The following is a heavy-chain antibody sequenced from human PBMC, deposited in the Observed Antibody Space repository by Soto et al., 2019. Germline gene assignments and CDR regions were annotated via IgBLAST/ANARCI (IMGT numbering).Heavy chain of an antibody. D-gene: IGHD1-7*01. CDR2: IYYSGST. J-gene: IGHJ4*02. V-gene: IGHV4-59*01. CDR1: GGSISSYY. Sequence: SETLSLTCTVSGGSISSYYWSWIRPPPGKGLEWIGYIYYSGSTNYNPSLKSRVTISVDTSKNQFSLKLSSVTAADTAVYYCARRYGTTFDYWGQGTLVTVSS. CDR3: ARRYGTTFDY.